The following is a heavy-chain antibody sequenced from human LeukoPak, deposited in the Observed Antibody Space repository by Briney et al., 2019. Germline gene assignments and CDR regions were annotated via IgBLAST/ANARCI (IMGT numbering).Heavy chain of an antibody. CDR2: ISGDGGST. D-gene: IGHD3-22*01. CDR3: ARGSDSSGWYDS. J-gene: IGHJ5*01. CDR1: GFSFDDYA. Sequence: PGGSLRLSCAAPGFSFDDYAIHWVRQAPGKGLEWVSLISGDGGSTFYADSVKGRFTISRDNSKNSLYLQMSSLGSEDTALYYCARGSDSSGWYDSWGQGTLVTVSS. V-gene: IGHV3-43*02.